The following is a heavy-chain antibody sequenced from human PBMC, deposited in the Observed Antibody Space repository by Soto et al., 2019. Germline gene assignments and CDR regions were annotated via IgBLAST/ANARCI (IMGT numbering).Heavy chain of an antibody. CDR2: INANNGNT. J-gene: IGHJ5*02. Sequence: ASVKVSCKASGYTFTSYYMHWVRQAPGQGLEWMGWINANNGNTNYAQKLQGRVTMTTDTSTSTAYMELRSLRSDDTAVYYCARDEYSSSSWFDPWGQGTLVTSPQ. CDR3: ARDEYSSSSWFDP. CDR1: GYTFTSYY. V-gene: IGHV1-18*04. D-gene: IGHD6-6*01.